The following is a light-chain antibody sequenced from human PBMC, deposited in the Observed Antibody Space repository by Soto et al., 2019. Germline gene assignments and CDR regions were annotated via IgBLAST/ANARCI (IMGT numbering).Light chain of an antibody. J-gene: IGLJ3*02. CDR2: EVS. CDR1: RSDVGGYNF. CDR3: SSYTSXXTXXX. Sequence: QSALTQPASVSGSPGQSITISCTGTRSDVGGYNFVSWYQQHPGKAPKLMIYEVSNRPSGVSNRFSGSKSGNTASLTISGLQAEDEADYYCSSYTSXXTXXXFGGGT. V-gene: IGLV2-14*01.